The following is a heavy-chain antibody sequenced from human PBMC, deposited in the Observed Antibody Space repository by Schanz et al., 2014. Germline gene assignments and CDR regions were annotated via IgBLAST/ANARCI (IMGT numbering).Heavy chain of an antibody. CDR2: ISYDGSSK. CDR1: GFTVNNYA. V-gene: IGHV3-30*03. J-gene: IGHJ6*02. D-gene: IGHD3-10*01. Sequence: VQLLESGGGLVQPGGSLRLSCTVSGFTVNNYAMNWVRQAPGKGLEWVALISYDGSSKNHADSVKGRFTISRDNSMNTVYLQMNSLRSDDAAVYYCARAQGVIRLYYGVDVWGQGTTVTVSS. CDR3: ARAQGVIRLYYGVDV.